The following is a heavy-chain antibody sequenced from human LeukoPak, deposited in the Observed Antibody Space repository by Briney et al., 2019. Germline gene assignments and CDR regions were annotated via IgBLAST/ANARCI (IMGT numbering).Heavy chain of an antibody. Sequence: GGPLRLSCEASGFTFSTYWMSWVRQAPGKGLEWVANIKQDGSQTYHADSVKGRFTISRDNAKNSLYLQMNSLRAEDTGVYYCAREGVVGATANHYDYWGQGSLVTVSS. CDR1: GFTFSTYW. D-gene: IGHD1-26*01. V-gene: IGHV3-7*01. CDR3: AREGVVGATANHYDY. CDR2: IKQDGSQT. J-gene: IGHJ4*02.